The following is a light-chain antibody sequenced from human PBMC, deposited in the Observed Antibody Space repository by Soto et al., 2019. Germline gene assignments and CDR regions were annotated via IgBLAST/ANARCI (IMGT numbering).Light chain of an antibody. CDR2: GAS. J-gene: IGKJ1*01. CDR1: QSVSIN. Sequence: EIVITQSPATRAVSPGERTTLSCRASQSVSINLAWYQQKPGQAPRLLIYGASTRATGIPARFSGSGSGTEFTLTISSLQSEDFAVYYCQQYNNWPRWTFGQGTKV. V-gene: IGKV3-15*01. CDR3: QQYNNWPRWT.